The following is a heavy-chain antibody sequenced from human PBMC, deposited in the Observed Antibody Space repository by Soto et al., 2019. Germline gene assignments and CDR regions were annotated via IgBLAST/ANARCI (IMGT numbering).Heavy chain of an antibody. J-gene: IGHJ4*02. CDR1: GYSFTNYG. Sequence: QVQLVQSGAEVKKPGASVRVSCKASGYSFTNYGVTWVRQAPGQGLEWMGWISTYNGDTRVAQQHQGRVTLTTDTSTNAAHMELRSLRSDDTAIYYCARTEGRSTRGDYWGQGTLVTVSS. D-gene: IGHD2-8*01. CDR2: ISTYNGDT. V-gene: IGHV1-18*01. CDR3: ARTEGRSTRGDY.